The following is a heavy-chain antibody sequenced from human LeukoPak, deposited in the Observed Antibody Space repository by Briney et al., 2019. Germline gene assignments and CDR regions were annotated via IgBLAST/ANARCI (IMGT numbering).Heavy chain of an antibody. V-gene: IGHV4-30-4*01. Sequence: PSQTLSLTCTVSGGSISSGDYYWSWIRQPPGKGLEWIGYIYYSGSTYYNPSLKSRVTISVDTSKNQFSLKLSSVTAAGTAVYYCAREVSLGYCSGGSCYSEDYWGQGTLVTVSS. J-gene: IGHJ4*02. D-gene: IGHD2-15*01. CDR1: GGSISSGDYY. CDR3: AREVSLGYCSGGSCYSEDY. CDR2: IYYSGST.